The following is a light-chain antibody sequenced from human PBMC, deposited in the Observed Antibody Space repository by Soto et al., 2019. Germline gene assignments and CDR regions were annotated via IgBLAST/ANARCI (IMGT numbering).Light chain of an antibody. CDR2: KAP. CDR3: QQYNSYPYT. V-gene: IGKV1-5*03. Sequence: DIQMTQSPSTLSASVGDRVTITCRASQSISSWVAWYQQKLGKAPKLLIYKAPSLESGVPSRFSGSGSGTDFTLTISSLQRDDFATYYCQQYNSYPYTFGQGTKLEIK. CDR1: QSISSW. J-gene: IGKJ2*01.